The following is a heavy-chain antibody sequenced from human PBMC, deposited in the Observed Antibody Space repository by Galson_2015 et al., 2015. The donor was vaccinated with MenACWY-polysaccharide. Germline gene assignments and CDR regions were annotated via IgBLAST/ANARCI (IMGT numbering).Heavy chain of an antibody. J-gene: IGHJ3*01. CDR3: AHLVITYEGIDEVDAFDV. V-gene: IGHV2-5*02. CDR2: IYWDAAN. D-gene: IGHD3-16*01. CDR1: GFSLSTRRVG. Sequence: PALVKPTQTLTLSCSFSGFSLSTRRVGVGWIRQPPGEALEWLAVIYWDAANRYSPSLKSRLTITKDPSKNQAVLTITNMDPVDTATYYGAHLVITYEGIDEVDAFDVWGQGTMVTVSS.